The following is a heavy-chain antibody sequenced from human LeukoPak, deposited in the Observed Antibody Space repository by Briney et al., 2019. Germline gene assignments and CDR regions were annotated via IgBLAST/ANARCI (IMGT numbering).Heavy chain of an antibody. CDR1: GFTLDDYA. Sequence: PGGSLRLSCAASGFTLDDYAMHWVRQAPGKGLKWVSLISGDGGSTYYTDSVKGRFTISRDNSKNSLYLQMNSLRTEDTALYYCAKDLVAAIPAPPTWFDPWGQGTLVTVSS. CDR3: AKDLVAAIPAPPTWFDP. CDR2: ISGDGGST. D-gene: IGHD2-15*01. J-gene: IGHJ5*02. V-gene: IGHV3-43*02.